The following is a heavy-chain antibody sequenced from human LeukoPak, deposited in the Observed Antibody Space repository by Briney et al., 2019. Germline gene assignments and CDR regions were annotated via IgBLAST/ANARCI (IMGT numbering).Heavy chain of an antibody. CDR2: ISSSSSYT. Sequence: GGSLRLSCAASGFTFSDYYMSWIRQAPGKGLEWVSYISSSSSYTNYADSVKGRFTISRDNAKNSLYLQMNSLRAEDTAVYYCARDTRRVRGVTNAFDIWGQGTMVTVSP. V-gene: IGHV3-11*05. D-gene: IGHD3-10*01. CDR1: GFTFSDYY. J-gene: IGHJ3*02. CDR3: ARDTRRVRGVTNAFDI.